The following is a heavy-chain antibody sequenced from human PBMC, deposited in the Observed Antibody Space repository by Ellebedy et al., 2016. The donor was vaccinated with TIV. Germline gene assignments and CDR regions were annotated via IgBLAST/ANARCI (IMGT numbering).Heavy chain of an antibody. CDR2: FYSGSST. CDR1: GFTVADSE. V-gene: IGHV3-53*01. D-gene: IGHD3-16*01. J-gene: IGHJ2*01. CDR3: AKVWGNYYWYFDL. Sequence: PGGSLRLSCAASGFTVADSEMVWVRQAPGKGLESVSVFYSGSSTYYADSVKGRFTISRDNSKNTLDLQMNSLRVEDTAVYYCAKVWGNYYWYFDLWGRGTLVTVSS.